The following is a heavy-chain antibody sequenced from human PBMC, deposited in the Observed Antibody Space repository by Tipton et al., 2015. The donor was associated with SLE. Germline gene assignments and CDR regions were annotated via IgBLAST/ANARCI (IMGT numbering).Heavy chain of an antibody. Sequence: TLSLTCTVSGGSISTYYWNWIRQSPGKGLEWIGYVDYIGSTNYNPSLKSRLTILVHRYKNQFSPKLSSVTAVDTAVYFCARTPGSGWQYYFDYWGQGTLVTVSS. CDR1: GGSISTYY. CDR2: VDYIGST. V-gene: IGHV4-59*01. CDR3: ARTPGSGWQYYFDY. J-gene: IGHJ4*02. D-gene: IGHD6-19*01.